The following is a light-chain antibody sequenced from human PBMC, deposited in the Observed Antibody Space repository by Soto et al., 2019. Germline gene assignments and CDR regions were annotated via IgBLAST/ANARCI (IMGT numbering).Light chain of an antibody. Sequence: EIVMTQSTATLSVSPGERATLSCRASQSVSSNLAWYQQKPGQAPRLLIYGASTKSTGISARFNGSGSGTEFTLTIGSLPSEEFAIYYCSQYNSWAPWTFGKGNKVEIK. CDR1: QSVSSN. V-gene: IGKV3D-15*01. CDR3: SQYNSWAPWT. J-gene: IGKJ1*01. CDR2: GAS.